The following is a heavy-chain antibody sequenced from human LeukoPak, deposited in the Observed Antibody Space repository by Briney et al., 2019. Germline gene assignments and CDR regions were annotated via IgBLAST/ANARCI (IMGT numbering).Heavy chain of an antibody. CDR1: GFTFDDYA. V-gene: IGHV3-9*01. CDR2: ISWNSGSI. J-gene: IGHJ3*02. CDR3: ARAQAFDI. Sequence: GGSLRLSCAASGFTFDDYAMHWVRQAPGKGLEWVSGISWNSGSIGYADSVKGRFTISRDNAKNSLYLQMNSLRAEDTAVYYCARAQAFDIWGQGTMVTVSS.